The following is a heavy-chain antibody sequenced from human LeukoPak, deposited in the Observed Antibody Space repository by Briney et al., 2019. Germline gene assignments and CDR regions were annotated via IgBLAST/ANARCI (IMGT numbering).Heavy chain of an antibody. CDR2: ISSSSSYI. CDR3: ARDGLVWFGELYYFDY. CDR1: GFTFSSYS. D-gene: IGHD3-10*01. V-gene: IGHV3-21*01. Sequence: GGSLRLSCAASGFTFSSYSMNWVRQAPGKGLEWVSSISSSSSYIYYADSVKGRFTISRDNAKNSLYLQMNGLRAEDTAVYYCARDGLVWFGELYYFDYWGQGTLVTVSS. J-gene: IGHJ4*02.